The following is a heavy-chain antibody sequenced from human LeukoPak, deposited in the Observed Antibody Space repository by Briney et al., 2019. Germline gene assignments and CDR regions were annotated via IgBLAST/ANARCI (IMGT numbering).Heavy chain of an antibody. V-gene: IGHV3-21*01. CDR3: ASQMQRIDY. J-gene: IGHJ4*02. Sequence: GGSLRLSCAASGFTFSSYSMNWVRQAPGKGLEWVSSISSSSSYIYYADSVKGRFPISRDNAKNSLYLQMNSLRAEDTAVYYCASQMQRIDYWGQGTLVTVSS. CDR1: GFTFSSYS. D-gene: IGHD5-24*01. CDR2: ISSSSSYI.